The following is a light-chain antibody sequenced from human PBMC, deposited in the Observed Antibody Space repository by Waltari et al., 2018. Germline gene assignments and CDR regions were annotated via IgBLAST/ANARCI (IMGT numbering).Light chain of an antibody. CDR2: KAF. CDR1: QSSSRW. V-gene: IGKV1-5*03. J-gene: IGKJ2*01. Sequence: ATQSSSRWFAWYQKKQEQNPRILIYKAFSLASGVASGVRGSGTGREFTIAISSMRRDDFATYYCQQYNSFQYTFGQGTKREIK. CDR3: QQYNSFQYT.